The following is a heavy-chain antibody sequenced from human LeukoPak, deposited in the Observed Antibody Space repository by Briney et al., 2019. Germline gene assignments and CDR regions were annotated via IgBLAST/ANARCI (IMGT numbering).Heavy chain of an antibody. CDR2: VYHSGST. CDR1: GGSISSSYW. J-gene: IGHJ4*02. V-gene: IGHV4-4*02. CDR3: ARLNRRRYSYGRDYFDY. D-gene: IGHD5-18*01. Sequence: SGTLSLTCAVSGGSISSSYWWSWVRQPPGKGLEWIGEVYHSGSTNYYPSLKSRVTISIEKSKNQFSLKLSSVTAADTAVYYCARLNRRRYSYGRDYFDYWGQGTLVTVSS.